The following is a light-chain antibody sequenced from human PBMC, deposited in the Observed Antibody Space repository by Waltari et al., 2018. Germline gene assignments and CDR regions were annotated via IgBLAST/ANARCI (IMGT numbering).Light chain of an antibody. CDR3: QVWDNSRKFV. J-gene: IGLJ6*01. Sequence: SYELTPSRPVSVSPGPPARITCGGDNIGSKSGQWYQQKPPQAPVLVIHGDSKRPSGIPERFSGSNAGNTATLTISGVEAGDEADYYCQVWDNSRKFVFGSGTKLSVL. V-gene: IGLV3-21*02. CDR2: GDS. CDR1: NIGSKS.